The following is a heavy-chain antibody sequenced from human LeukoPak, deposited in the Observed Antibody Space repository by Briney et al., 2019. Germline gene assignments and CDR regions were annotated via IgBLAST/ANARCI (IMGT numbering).Heavy chain of an antibody. CDR2: MSGSGDIT. CDR3: AKKVDSNSLSFDY. Sequence: GGSLRLSCAASGFTFSSSAMSWVRQAPGKGLEWVSAMSGSGDITTYADSVKGRFTISRDNSKNTLYLHMNSLRAEDTAVYYCAKKVDSNSLSFDYWGQGSLVTVSS. CDR1: GFTFSSSA. V-gene: IGHV3-23*01. J-gene: IGHJ4*02. D-gene: IGHD3-22*01.